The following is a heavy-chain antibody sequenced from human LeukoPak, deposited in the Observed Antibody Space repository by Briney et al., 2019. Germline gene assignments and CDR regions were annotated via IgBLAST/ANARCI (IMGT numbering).Heavy chain of an antibody. CDR1: GGSISSRYYY. D-gene: IGHD1-1*01. V-gene: IGHV4-39*01. J-gene: IGHJ6*02. CDR3: ARHVRMTTSGVDSYPMDV. Sequence: SETLSLTCTVSGGSISSRYYYWGWIRQPPGKGLEWIGTVYYSGSTFHKSSLKSRVTISADTSKNQFSLKLGSVSAADTAVYYCARHVRMTTSGVDSYPMDVWGQGTTVTVSS. CDR2: VYYSGST.